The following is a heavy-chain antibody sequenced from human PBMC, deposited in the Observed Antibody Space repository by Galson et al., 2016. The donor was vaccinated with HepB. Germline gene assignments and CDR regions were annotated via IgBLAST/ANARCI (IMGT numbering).Heavy chain of an antibody. CDR3: ARIPTTYNYFDD. CDR2: IDWDDDK. CDR1: GVSLTTHGER. D-gene: IGHD1-1*01. Sequence: PALVKPTQTLTLTCTFSGVSLTTHGERVTWSRQAPGKALEWLARIDWDDDKFYSSSLRTRLTISKDTSRNHVVLTMTNMDPVDTATYYCARIPTTYNYFDDWGPGILVTVSA. V-gene: IGHV2-70*04. J-gene: IGHJ4*02.